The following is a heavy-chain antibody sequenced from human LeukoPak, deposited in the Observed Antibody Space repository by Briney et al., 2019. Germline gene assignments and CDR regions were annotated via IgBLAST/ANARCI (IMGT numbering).Heavy chain of an antibody. CDR2: ISCYNGDT. Sequence: GASVKVSGKASGYTFNKHGISWVRQAPGQGLEWMGWISCYNGDTHYAQEFQGRVTMTTDTSTTTAYMELRSLRSDDTALYYCARDPTNTSGRYAFFDYWGQGTLVTVSS. J-gene: IGHJ4*02. CDR3: ARDPTNTSGRYAFFDY. D-gene: IGHD6-19*01. CDR1: GYTFNKHG. V-gene: IGHV1-18*01.